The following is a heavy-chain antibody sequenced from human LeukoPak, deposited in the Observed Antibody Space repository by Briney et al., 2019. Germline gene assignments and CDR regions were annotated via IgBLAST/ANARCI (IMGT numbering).Heavy chain of an antibody. J-gene: IGHJ6*02. CDR2: IFSDGST. D-gene: IGHD1-26*01. V-gene: IGHV3-53*01. Sequence: PGGSLRLSCAASGFTVSSNYMNWVRQAPGKGLEWVSVIFSDGSTYYADSVKGRFTISRDNTKNTLYLQMISLRAEDTAVYYCARDSRFGSSYYYYGLDVWGQGTTVTVSS. CDR3: ARDSRFGSSYYYYGLDV. CDR1: GFTVSSNY.